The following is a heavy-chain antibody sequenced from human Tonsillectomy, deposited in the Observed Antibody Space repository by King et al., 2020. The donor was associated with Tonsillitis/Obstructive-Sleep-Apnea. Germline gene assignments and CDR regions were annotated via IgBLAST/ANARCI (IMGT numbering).Heavy chain of an antibody. J-gene: IGHJ6*03. V-gene: IGHV3-23*04. CDR1: GFTFSSYA. Sequence: EVQLVESGGGLVQPGGSLRLSCAASGFTFSSYAMSWVRQAPGKGLEWVSAISGSGGSTYYADSVKGRFTISRDNSKNTLYLQMNSLRAEDTAVYYCAKEGGVVVVPAALYYYYYYMDVWGKGTTVTVS. D-gene: IGHD2-2*01. CDR3: AKEGGVVVVPAALYYYYYYMDV. CDR2: ISGSGGST.